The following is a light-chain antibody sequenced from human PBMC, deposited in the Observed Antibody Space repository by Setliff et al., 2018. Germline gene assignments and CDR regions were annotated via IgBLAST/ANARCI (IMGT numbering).Light chain of an antibody. CDR2: EVS. V-gene: IGLV2-8*01. Sequence: QSVLTQPPSASGSPGQSVTISCTGTSSDISSYNYVSWYQQHPGKAPKLMIYEVSKRPSGVPDRFSGSKSGNTASLTVSGLQAEDEADYYCSSYEGSNNYVFGTGTKVT. CDR3: SSYEGSNNYV. J-gene: IGLJ1*01. CDR1: SSDISSYNY.